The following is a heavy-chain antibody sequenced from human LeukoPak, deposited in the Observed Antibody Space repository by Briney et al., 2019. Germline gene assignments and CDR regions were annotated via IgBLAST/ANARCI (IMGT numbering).Heavy chain of an antibody. CDR2: IRYDGSNK. CDR1: GFTFSSYG. V-gene: IGHV3-30*02. J-gene: IGHJ4*02. D-gene: IGHD3-22*01. Sequence: GGSLRLSCAASGFTFSSYGMHWVRQAPGKGLEWVAFIRYDGSNKYYADSVKGQFTISRDNSKNTLYLQMNSLRAEDTAVYYCAKGPTYYYDSSGYYNFDYWGQGTLVTVSS. CDR3: AKGPTYYYDSSGYYNFDY.